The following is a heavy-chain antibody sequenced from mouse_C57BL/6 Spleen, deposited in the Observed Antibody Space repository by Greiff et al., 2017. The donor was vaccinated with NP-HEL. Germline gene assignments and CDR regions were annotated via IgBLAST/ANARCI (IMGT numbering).Heavy chain of an antibody. CDR2: ISYDGSN. Sequence: EVHLVESGPGLVKPSQSLSLTCSVTGYSITSGYYWNWIRQFPGNKLEWMGYISYDGSNNYNPSLKNRISITRDQSKNQFFLKLNSVTTEDTATYYCAREGYAYAMDYWGQGTSVTVSS. J-gene: IGHJ4*01. V-gene: IGHV3-6*01. CDR1: GYSITSGYY. D-gene: IGHD3-1*01. CDR3: AREGYAYAMDY.